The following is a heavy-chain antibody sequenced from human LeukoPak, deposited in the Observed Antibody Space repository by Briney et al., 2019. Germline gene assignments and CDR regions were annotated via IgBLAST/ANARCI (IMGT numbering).Heavy chain of an antibody. CDR3: ARGRVPLDY. Sequence: ASVKVSCKASGYTFTNYDINWVRQAPGQGLEWMGWINPNSGGANYAQKFQGRVTMTRDTSISTAYMELSRLRSDDTAVYYCARGRVPLDYWGQGTLVTVSS. J-gene: IGHJ4*02. CDR1: GYTFTNYD. V-gene: IGHV1-2*02. CDR2: INPNSGGA.